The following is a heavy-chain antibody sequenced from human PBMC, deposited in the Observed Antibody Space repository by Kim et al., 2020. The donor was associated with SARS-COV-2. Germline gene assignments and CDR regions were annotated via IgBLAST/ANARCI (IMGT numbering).Heavy chain of an antibody. CDR2: SNTGTGNT. J-gene: IGHJ4*02. CDR3: ARGYSYGWD. V-gene: IGHV1-3*04. D-gene: IGHD5-18*01. Sequence: ASVKVSCKASGYTFTNSDMHWVRQSPGQRLECMGWSNTGTGNTKYSQKFQGRVTITWDTSATTAYMELNSLISEDTSVYYCARGYSYGWDWGQGTLVTVSS. CDR1: GYTFTNSD.